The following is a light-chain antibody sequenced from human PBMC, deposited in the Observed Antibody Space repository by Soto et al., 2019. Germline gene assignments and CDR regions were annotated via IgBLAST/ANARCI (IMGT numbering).Light chain of an antibody. V-gene: IGKV3-11*01. Sequence: EIVLTQSPATLSLSPGERATLSCRASQGISSYLVWYQQRPSQAPRLLIYDASNRATGIPARFSGSGSGTGFTLTISSLEPEDFAVYYCQQRSDWTITFGGGTKVEIK. CDR3: QQRSDWTIT. CDR1: QGISSY. J-gene: IGKJ4*01. CDR2: DAS.